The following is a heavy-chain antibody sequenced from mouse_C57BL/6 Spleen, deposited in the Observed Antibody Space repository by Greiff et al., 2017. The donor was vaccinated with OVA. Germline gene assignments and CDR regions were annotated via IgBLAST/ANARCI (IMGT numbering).Heavy chain of an antibody. CDR3: ARGHYGNVFAY. D-gene: IGHD2-1*01. CDR1: GFTFSSYA. J-gene: IGHJ3*01. Sequence: EVMLVESGGGLVKPGGSLKLSCAASGFTFSSYAMSWVRQTPEKRLEWVATISDGGSYTYYPDNVKGRFTISRDNAKNNLYLQMSHLKSEDTAMYYCARGHYGNVFAYWGQGTLVTVSA. V-gene: IGHV5-4*03. CDR2: ISDGGSYT.